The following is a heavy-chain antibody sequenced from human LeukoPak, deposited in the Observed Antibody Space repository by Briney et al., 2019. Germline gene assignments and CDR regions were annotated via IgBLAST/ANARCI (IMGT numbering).Heavy chain of an antibody. CDR1: GGSFSGYY. CDR2: INHNGST. V-gene: IGHV4-34*01. Sequence: SETLSLTCAVYGGSFSGYYWSWIRQPPGKGLEWMGEINHNGSTNYNPSLKSRVTMSVDTSKNQFSLKLSSVTAADTAVYYCARSNYVWGSYRPRQSDAFDIWGQGTMVTVSS. CDR3: ARSNYVWGSYRPRQSDAFDI. J-gene: IGHJ3*02. D-gene: IGHD3-16*02.